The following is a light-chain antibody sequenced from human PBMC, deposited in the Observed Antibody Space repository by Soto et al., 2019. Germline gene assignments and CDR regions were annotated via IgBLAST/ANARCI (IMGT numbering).Light chain of an antibody. CDR2: GAS. CDR1: QSVSSSY. CDR3: QQYGSSPPWT. J-gene: IGKJ1*01. Sequence: EIVLTQSPGTLSLSPGERATLSCRASQSVSSSYLAWYQQKPGQAPRLLNYGASSRATGIPDRFSGSGSGTDFTLNISRLEPEDFAVYYCQQYGSSPPWTFGQGTKVEIK. V-gene: IGKV3-20*01.